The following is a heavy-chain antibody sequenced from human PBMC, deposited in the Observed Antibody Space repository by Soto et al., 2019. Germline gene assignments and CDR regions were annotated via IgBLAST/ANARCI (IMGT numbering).Heavy chain of an antibody. CDR1: GFTFSSYA. CDR3: AKCSGGSCYPPLHYFDY. D-gene: IGHD2-15*01. V-gene: IGHV3-23*01. J-gene: IGHJ4*02. Sequence: PGGSLRLSCAASGFTFSSYAMSWVGQAPGKGLEWVSAISGSGGSTYYADSVKGRFTISRDNSKNTLYLQMNSLRAEDTAVYYCAKCSGGSCYPPLHYFDYWGQGTLVTVSS. CDR2: ISGSGGST.